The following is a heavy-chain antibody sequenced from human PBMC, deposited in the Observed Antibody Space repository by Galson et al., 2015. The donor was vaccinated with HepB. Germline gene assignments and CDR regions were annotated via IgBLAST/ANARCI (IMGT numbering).Heavy chain of an antibody. Sequence: LRLSCAASGFTFSSYAMHWVRQAPGKGLEWVAVISYDGSNKYYADSVKGRFTISRENSKNTLYLQMNSLSAEDTAVYYCARGGDSSHFDYWGQGTLVTVSS. V-gene: IGHV3-30-3*01. D-gene: IGHD2/OR15-2a*01. J-gene: IGHJ4*02. CDR3: ARGGDSSHFDY. CDR1: GFTFSSYA. CDR2: ISYDGSNK.